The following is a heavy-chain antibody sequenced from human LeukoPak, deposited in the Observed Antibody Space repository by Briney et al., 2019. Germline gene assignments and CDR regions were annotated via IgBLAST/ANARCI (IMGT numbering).Heavy chain of an antibody. CDR1: GDSISTYF. D-gene: IGHD5-24*01. Sequence: SETLSLTCTVSGDSISTYFWSWIRQPPGKGLEWSGYISYSGSTNYKPSLKSRVTISVDTSKNQFSLKLRSVIAADTAVYYCARTQMGYFFDYWGQGTLVTVSS. CDR2: ISYSGST. CDR3: ARTQMGYFFDY. J-gene: IGHJ4*02. V-gene: IGHV4-59*01.